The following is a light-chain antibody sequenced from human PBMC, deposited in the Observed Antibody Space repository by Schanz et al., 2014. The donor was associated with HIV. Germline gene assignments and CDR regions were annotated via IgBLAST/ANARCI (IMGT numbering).Light chain of an antibody. CDR2: DVS. CDR1: SSDVGGYNY. J-gene: IGLJ2*01. Sequence: QSALTQPASVSGSPGQSITISCTGTSSDVGGYNYVSWYQQHPGKAPKLMIYDVSYRPSGISNRFSGSKSGNTASLTISGLQAEDEADYYCCSYAGTTTFVVFGGGTKLTVL. CDR3: CSYAGTTTFVV. V-gene: IGLV2-23*02.